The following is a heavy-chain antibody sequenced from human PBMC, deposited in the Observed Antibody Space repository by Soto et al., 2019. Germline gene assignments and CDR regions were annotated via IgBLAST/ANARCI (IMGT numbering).Heavy chain of an antibody. CDR3: ARRSYCDGDCTRRPYDYYGMDV. CDR2: IYPGDSET. CDR1: GYSFTSYW. Sequence: EVQLVQSGAEVKKPGESLKISCKGSGYSFTSYWIVWVRQMPGKGLEWMGIIYPGDSETSYSPSLQGQVTMSADKSTSTAYLQWRSLKASDTAMYSCARRSYCDGDCTRRPYDYYGMDVWGQGITVTVSS. J-gene: IGHJ6*02. V-gene: IGHV5-51*01. D-gene: IGHD2-21*02.